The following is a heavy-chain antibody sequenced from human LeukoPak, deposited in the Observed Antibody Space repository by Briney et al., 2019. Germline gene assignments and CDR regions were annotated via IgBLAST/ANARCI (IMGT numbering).Heavy chain of an antibody. CDR2: IYYSGST. CDR3: ARHALSPIAAAANAYYFDY. CDR1: GGSISSYY. D-gene: IGHD6-13*01. J-gene: IGHJ4*02. Sequence: PSETLSLTCTVSGGSISSYYWSWIRQPPGKGLEWIGYIYYSGSTNYNPSLKSRVTISVDTSKNQFSLKLSSVTAADTAVYYCARHALSPIAAAANAYYFDYWGQGTPVTVSS. V-gene: IGHV4-59*08.